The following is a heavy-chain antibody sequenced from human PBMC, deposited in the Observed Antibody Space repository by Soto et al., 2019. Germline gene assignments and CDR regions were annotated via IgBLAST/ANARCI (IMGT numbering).Heavy chain of an antibody. V-gene: IGHV1-8*01. J-gene: IGHJ4*02. CDR1: GYTFTSYD. D-gene: IGHD7-27*01. CDR2: MNPNNGNT. Sequence: ASVKVSCKASGYTFTSYDIYCVRQAAGQGLEWMGWMNPNNGNTGYAQKFQGRVTMTRDTSISTAYLELSSLRSEDTAVYYCAKIPEKTGVFEFGGQGSLVPVSS. CDR3: AKIPEKTGVFEF.